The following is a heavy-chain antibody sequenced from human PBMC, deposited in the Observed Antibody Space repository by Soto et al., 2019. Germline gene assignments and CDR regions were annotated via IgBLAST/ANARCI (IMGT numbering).Heavy chain of an antibody. CDR3: AKDLYCSGGSCYTYNWFDP. D-gene: IGHD2-15*01. Sequence: GGSLRLSCAASGLTFSSYASTWVRQAPGKGLEWVAVISYDGSNKYYADSVKGRFTISRDNSKNTLYLQMNSLRAEDTAVYYCAKDLYCSGGSCYTYNWFDPWGQGTLVTVSS. J-gene: IGHJ5*02. CDR2: ISYDGSNK. V-gene: IGHV3-30*18. CDR1: GLTFSSYA.